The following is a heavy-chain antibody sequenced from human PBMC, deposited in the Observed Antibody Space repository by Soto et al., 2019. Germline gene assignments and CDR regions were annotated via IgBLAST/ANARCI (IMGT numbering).Heavy chain of an antibody. CDR1: GFTFSSYG. CDR2: ISYDGSNK. J-gene: IGHJ6*02. CDR3: AKAGPRPHYYYYGMDV. D-gene: IGHD6-6*01. V-gene: IGHV3-30*18. Sequence: GSLRLSCAASGFTFSSYGMHWVRQAPGKGLEWVAVISYDGSNKYYADSVKGRFTISRDNSKNTLYLQMNSLRAEDTAVYYCAKAGPRPHYYYYGMDVWGQGTTVTVSS.